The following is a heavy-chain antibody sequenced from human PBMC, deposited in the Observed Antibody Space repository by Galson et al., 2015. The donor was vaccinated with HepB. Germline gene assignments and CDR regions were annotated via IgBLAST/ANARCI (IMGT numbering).Heavy chain of an antibody. J-gene: IGHJ5*02. CDR2: INPNSGGT. Sequence: SVKVSCKASGYTFTGYYIHWVRQAPGHGLEWMGRINPNSGGTAYAQKFQGRVTMTRDTSLSTAYMEMRRLTSDDTAIYYCAKMDYNSRDSNWFDPWGQGTLVTVSS. CDR1: GYTFTGYY. V-gene: IGHV1-2*06. D-gene: IGHD3-10*01. CDR3: AKMDYNSRDSNWFDP.